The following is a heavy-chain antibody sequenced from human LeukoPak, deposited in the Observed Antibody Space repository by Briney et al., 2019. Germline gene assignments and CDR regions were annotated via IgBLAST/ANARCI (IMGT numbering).Heavy chain of an antibody. CDR1: GFTFSSYG. J-gene: IGHJ4*02. V-gene: IGHV3-33*01. CDR3: ATARNDRSAYLNY. Sequence: GGSLTLSCVGSGFTFSSYGMHWVRQAPGKGLEWMTLIWSDGANNFYADSVKGRFTISRDNSKNTLYLQMNDLRAEDTAVYYCATARNDRSAYLNYWGQGTLVTVSS. CDR2: IWSDGANN. D-gene: IGHD3-22*01.